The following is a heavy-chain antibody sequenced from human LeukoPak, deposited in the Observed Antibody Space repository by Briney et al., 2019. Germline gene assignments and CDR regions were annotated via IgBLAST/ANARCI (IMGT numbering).Heavy chain of an antibody. V-gene: IGHV3-23*01. CDR3: VKGSSGARPYYFDS. J-gene: IGHJ4*02. D-gene: IGHD3-16*01. CDR1: GPTFRSSV. CDR2: ISGDSSGT. Sequence: PGRSLRLSCAASGPTFRSSVMSSVRQAPGKGLEWVSAISGDSSGTYYADSVEGRFTISRDNSKNTLSLQMNGLRVEDTAVYYCVKGSSGARPYYFDSWGQGTLVTVSS.